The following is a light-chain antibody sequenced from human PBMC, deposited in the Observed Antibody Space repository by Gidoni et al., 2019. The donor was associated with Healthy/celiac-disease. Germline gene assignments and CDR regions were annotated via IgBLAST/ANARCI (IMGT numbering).Light chain of an antibody. V-gene: IGKV4-1*01. CDR3: QQYYSTPWT. Sequence: DIVMTQSPDSLAVSLGERATINCKSSQSVLYSSKNKNYLAWYQQKPGQPPKLLIYWASTRESGVPDRVSGSGSGTDFTLTISSLQAEDVAVYYCQQYYSTPWTFGQGTKVEIK. CDR1: QSVLYSSKNKNY. J-gene: IGKJ1*01. CDR2: WAS.